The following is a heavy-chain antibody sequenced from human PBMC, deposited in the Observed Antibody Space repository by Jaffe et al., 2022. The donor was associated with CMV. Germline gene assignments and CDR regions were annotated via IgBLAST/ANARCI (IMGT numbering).Heavy chain of an antibody. D-gene: IGHD3-22*01. V-gene: IGHV3-73*01. CDR1: GFTFSGSA. Sequence: EVQLVESGGGLVQPGGSLKLSCAASGFTFSGSAMHWVRQASGKGLEWVGRIRSKANSYATAYAASVKGRFTISRDDSKNTAYLQMNSLKTEDTAVYYCTSPYYYDTRGAENWFDPWGQGTLVTVSS. J-gene: IGHJ5*02. CDR2: IRSKANSYAT. CDR3: TSPYYYDTRGAENWFDP.